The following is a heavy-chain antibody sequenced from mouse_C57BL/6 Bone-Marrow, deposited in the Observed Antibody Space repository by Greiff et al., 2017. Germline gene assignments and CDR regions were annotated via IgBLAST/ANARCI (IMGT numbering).Heavy chain of an antibody. Sequence: EVQRVESGGGLVKPGGSLKLSCAASGFTFSSYAMSWVRQTPEKRLEWVATISDGGSYTYYPDNVKGRFTISRDNAKNNLYLQMSHLKSEDTAMYYCARENYYDYDGFAYWGQGTLVTVSA. J-gene: IGHJ3*01. V-gene: IGHV5-4*01. CDR3: ARENYYDYDGFAY. CDR2: ISDGGSYT. D-gene: IGHD2-4*01. CDR1: GFTFSSYA.